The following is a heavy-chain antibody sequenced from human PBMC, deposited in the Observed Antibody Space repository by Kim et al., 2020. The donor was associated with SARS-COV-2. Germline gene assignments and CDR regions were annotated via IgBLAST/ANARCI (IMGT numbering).Heavy chain of an antibody. V-gene: IGHV3-30*18. CDR1: GFTFSSYG. CDR3: AKNLLRYFDWSPDHPDY. D-gene: IGHD3-9*01. J-gene: IGHJ4*02. Sequence: GGSLRLSCAASGFTFSSYGMHWVRQAPGKGLEWVAVISYDGSNKYYADSVKGRFTISRDNSKNTLYLQMNSLRAEDTAVYYCAKNLLRYFDWSPDHPDYWGQGTLVTVSS. CDR2: ISYDGSNK.